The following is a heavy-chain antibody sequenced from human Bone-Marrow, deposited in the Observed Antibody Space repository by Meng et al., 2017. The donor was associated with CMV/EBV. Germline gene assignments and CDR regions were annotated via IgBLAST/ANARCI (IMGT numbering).Heavy chain of an antibody. D-gene: IGHD3-10*01. CDR3: TRVMPYYYGMDV. Sequence: SETLSLTCEVSGGSISSSNWWSWVRQPPGKGLEWIGEIFHSGSTNYNPSLKNRVTIFVDKSKRHFSLNLTSVSAADTAVYYCTRVMPYYYGMDVWGQGTTVTGSS. J-gene: IGHJ6*01. V-gene: IGHV4-4*02. CDR1: GGSISSSNW. CDR2: IFHSGST.